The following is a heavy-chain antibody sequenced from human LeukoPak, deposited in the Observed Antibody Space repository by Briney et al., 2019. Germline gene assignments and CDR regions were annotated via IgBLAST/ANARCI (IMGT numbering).Heavy chain of an antibody. CDR1: GFTFSSYW. D-gene: IGHD6-19*01. J-gene: IGHJ3*02. CDR2: IKQDGSEK. Sequence: GGSLRLSCAAPGFTFSSYWMSWVRQAPGKGLEWVANIKQDGSEKYYVDSVKGRFTISRDNAKNSLYLQMNSLRAEDTAVYYCARAYSSAAFDIWGQGTMVTVSS. CDR3: ARAYSSAAFDI. V-gene: IGHV3-7*01.